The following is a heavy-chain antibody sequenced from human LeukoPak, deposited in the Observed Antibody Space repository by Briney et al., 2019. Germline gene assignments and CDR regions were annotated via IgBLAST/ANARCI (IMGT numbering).Heavy chain of an antibody. J-gene: IGHJ4*02. D-gene: IGHD2-15*01. CDR1: GFTFSSYS. Sequence: GSLRLSCAASGFTFSSYSMNWVRQAPGKGLEWVSSISSSSSYIYYADSVKGRFTISRDNAKNSLYLQMNSLRAEDTAVYYCARAFIRCSGGSCYSLDYWGQGTLVTVSS. CDR3: ARAFIRCSGGSCYSLDY. V-gene: IGHV3-21*01. CDR2: ISSSSSYI.